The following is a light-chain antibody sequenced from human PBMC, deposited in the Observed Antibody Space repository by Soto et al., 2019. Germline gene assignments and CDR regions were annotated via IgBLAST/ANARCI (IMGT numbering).Light chain of an antibody. CDR3: SSYTSTTTFYV. J-gene: IGLJ1*01. CDR1: SSDIGGYYY. Sequence: QSALTQPASVSGSPGQSITISCTGTSSDIGGYYYVSWYQHHPGKAPKLMIYQVSNRPSGVSNRFSGSKSGNTASLTISGLQAEDEADYYCSSYTSTTTFYVFGTGTKLTGL. CDR2: QVS. V-gene: IGLV2-14*01.